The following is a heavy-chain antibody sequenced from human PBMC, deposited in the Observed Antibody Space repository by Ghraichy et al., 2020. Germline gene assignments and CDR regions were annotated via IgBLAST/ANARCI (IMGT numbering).Heavy chain of an antibody. Sequence: GGSLRLSCAASDFTVSSNYMTWVRQAPGKGLEWVSVIYGGDKEYYADSVKGRFTISRDNSKNTLFLQMNSLRAEDTAVYYCARATRGWFDPWGQGTLVTVSS. J-gene: IGHJ5*02. CDR1: DFTVSSNY. V-gene: IGHV3-53*01. D-gene: IGHD2-2*01. CDR3: ARATRGWFDP. CDR2: IYGGDKE.